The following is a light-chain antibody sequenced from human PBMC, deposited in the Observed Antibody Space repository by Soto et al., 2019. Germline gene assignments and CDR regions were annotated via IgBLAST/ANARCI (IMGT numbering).Light chain of an antibody. Sequence: EIVLTQSPGTLSLSPGESATLSCRASQTVSRSYFVWYQQKPGQAPRLLIYGASARAPGIPDRFSGTGSGTESTLTISRLEPEDFAVYFCQHFDSSPTFGGGTKVGIK. CDR2: GAS. V-gene: IGKV3-20*01. CDR1: QTVSRSY. CDR3: QHFDSSPT. J-gene: IGKJ4*01.